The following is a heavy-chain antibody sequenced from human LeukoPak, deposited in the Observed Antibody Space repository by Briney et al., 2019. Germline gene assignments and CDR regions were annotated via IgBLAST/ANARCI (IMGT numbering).Heavy chain of an antibody. Sequence: PGGSLRLSCTASGFTFGDYSMSWVRQAPGKGLEYIGFIRTKDFGGTTEYAASVKGRFTISRDDSKSIAYLQIHSLKYEDTAVYYCSRDGLDYYGSGSYRGFDYWAREPWSPSPQ. CDR3: SRDGLDYYGSGSYRGFDY. J-gene: IGHJ4*02. V-gene: IGHV3-49*04. CDR2: IRTKDFGGTT. CDR1: GFTFGDYS. D-gene: IGHD3-10*01.